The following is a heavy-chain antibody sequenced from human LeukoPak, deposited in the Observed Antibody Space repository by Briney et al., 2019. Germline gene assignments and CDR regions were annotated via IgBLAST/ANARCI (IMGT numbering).Heavy chain of an antibody. Sequence: PGGSLRLSCTASGFTFSSYSMNWVRQAPGKGLEWVSYISSSSSTIYYADSVKGRFTISRDNAKNSLYLQMNSLRAEDTAVYYCARGKYYCDSSGYDYWGQGTLVTVSS. J-gene: IGHJ4*02. CDR1: GFTFSSYS. CDR3: ARGKYYCDSSGYDY. CDR2: ISSSSSTI. V-gene: IGHV3-48*01. D-gene: IGHD3-22*01.